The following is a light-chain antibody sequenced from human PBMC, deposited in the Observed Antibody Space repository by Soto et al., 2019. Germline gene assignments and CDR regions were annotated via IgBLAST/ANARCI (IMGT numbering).Light chain of an antibody. CDR3: SSYTSSSTQV. J-gene: IGLJ1*01. V-gene: IGLV2-14*01. CDR2: EVS. CDR1: SSDVGGFNY. Sequence: QSVLTQPASVSGSPGQSITISCTGTSSDVGGFNYVSWYQQHPGKAPKLLIYEVSNRPSGVSHRFSGSKSGNTASLTISGLQAEDEADYYCSSYTSSSTQVFGTGTKVTV.